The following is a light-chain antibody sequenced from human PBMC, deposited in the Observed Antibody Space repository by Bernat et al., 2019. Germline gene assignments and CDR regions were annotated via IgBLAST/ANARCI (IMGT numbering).Light chain of an antibody. CDR1: KIGSKS. V-gene: IGLV3-21*03. Sequence: YVLTQPPSVSVAPGKTATIACGGNKIGSKSAHWYQQKPTQAPGLVLYDEADRPSGGPDRFSGTNSGNTATLTISRVEAGDEADYYCQVWDSARHHWVFGGGTTLTVL. CDR2: DEA. CDR3: QVWDSARHHWV. J-gene: IGLJ3*02.